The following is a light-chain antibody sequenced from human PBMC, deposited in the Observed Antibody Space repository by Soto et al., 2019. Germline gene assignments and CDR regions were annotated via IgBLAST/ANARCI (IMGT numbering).Light chain of an antibody. J-gene: IGLJ1*01. Sequence: QSALTQPPSASGSPGQSVAISCTGTSSDVGGYNYVSWYQQHPGKAPKLMIYEVNKRPSGVPYRFSGSKSGNTASLTVSGLRAEDEADYYCSSYAGSSNVFGTGTKVTVL. V-gene: IGLV2-8*01. CDR1: SSDVGGYNY. CDR2: EVN. CDR3: SSYAGSSNV.